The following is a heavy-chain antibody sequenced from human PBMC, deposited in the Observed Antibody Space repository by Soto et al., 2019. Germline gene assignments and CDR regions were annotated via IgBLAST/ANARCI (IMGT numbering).Heavy chain of an antibody. CDR1: GYSMSSGYY. D-gene: IGHD6-13*01. Sequence: SETLSLTFAVSGYSMSSGYYWGWIRQPPGKGLEWIGSIYHSGSTYYNPSLQSRVTISLDTSKNQVSLNLSSGTAADTAMYYRARSLYSSSWYAGFWGQGTLVTVSS. CDR3: ARSLYSSSWYAGF. CDR2: IYHSGST. V-gene: IGHV4-38-2*01. J-gene: IGHJ4*02.